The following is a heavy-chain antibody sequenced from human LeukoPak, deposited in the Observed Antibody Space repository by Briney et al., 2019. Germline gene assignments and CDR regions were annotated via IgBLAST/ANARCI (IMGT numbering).Heavy chain of an antibody. V-gene: IGHV1-8*01. Sequence: ASVKVSCKASGYTFTSYDINWVRQATGQGLEWMGWMNPNSGNTGYAQKFQGRVTMTRNTSISTAYMELSSLRSEDTAVYYCARVRRGYCSSTSCSSYNWFDPWGQGTLVTVSP. CDR2: MNPNSGNT. CDR1: GYTFTSYD. CDR3: ARVRRGYCSSTSCSSYNWFDP. D-gene: IGHD2-2*01. J-gene: IGHJ5*02.